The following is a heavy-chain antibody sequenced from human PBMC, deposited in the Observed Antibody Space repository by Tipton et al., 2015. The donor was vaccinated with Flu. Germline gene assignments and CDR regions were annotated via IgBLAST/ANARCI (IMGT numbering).Heavy chain of an antibody. D-gene: IGHD3-22*01. CDR1: GFTFSSYS. V-gene: IGHV3-21*01. CDR3: ARDDEAYYYDSRNFDI. Sequence: SLRLSCAASGFTFSSYSMNRVRQAPGKGLEWVSSISSSSSYIYYADSVKGRFTISRDNAKNSLYLQMNSLRAEDTATSYCARDDEAYYYDSRNFDIWGQGTMVTVSS. CDR2: ISSSSSYI. J-gene: IGHJ3*02.